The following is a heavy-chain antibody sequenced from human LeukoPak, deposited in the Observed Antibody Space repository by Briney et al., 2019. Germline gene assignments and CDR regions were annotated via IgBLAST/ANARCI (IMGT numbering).Heavy chain of an antibody. CDR2: IYSGGST. J-gene: IGHJ4*02. D-gene: IGHD3-16*01. CDR1: GFTVSSNY. CDR3: ARELLTTFGDVVLRSFAY. V-gene: IGHV3-53*01. Sequence: GGSLRLSCAASGFTVSSNYMSWVRQAPGKGLEWVAVIYSGGSTYYADSVKGRFTISRDNSGNTMYLHMSSLRAEDTAVYYCARELLTTFGDVVLRSFAYWGQGTLVTVSS.